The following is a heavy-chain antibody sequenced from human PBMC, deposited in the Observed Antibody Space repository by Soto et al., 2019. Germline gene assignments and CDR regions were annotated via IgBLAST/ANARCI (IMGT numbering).Heavy chain of an antibody. D-gene: IGHD6-6*01. CDR2: ISSSGTVT. Sequence: QVQLVESGGGLVRPGGSLRLSCAASGFTFRDYDMSWIRQAPGKGLEWVSCISSSGTVTNYADSVKGRSTISRDNAQNSLYGEMNSLRVEDTAVYYCARKGPRAARPNHWGQGTLVTVSS. CDR1: GFTFRDYD. V-gene: IGHV3-11*01. J-gene: IGHJ5*02. CDR3: ARKGPRAARPNH.